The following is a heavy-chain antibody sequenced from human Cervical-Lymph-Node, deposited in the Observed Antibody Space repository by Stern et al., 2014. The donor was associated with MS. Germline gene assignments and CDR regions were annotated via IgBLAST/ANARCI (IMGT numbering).Heavy chain of an antibody. CDR3: ATGKTTTHHN. J-gene: IGHJ4*02. Sequence: VQLVASGAEVINPGESLTISCKASGYIFTTYWIAWVRQLPGKGLEWMGIIDPGDSDPRSSPSFQGQVPILVGKSISTDFLQWTSLKASDSAFYYCATGKTTTHHNWGQGTLVSVSS. D-gene: IGHD1-14*01. CDR1: GYIFTTYW. CDR2: IDPGDSDP. V-gene: IGHV5-51*01.